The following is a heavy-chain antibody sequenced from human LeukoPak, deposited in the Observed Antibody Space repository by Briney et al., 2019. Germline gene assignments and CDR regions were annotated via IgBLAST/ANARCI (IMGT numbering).Heavy chain of an antibody. CDR3: AKDSDYYGMDV. CDR1: GFTFSSYG. Sequence: PGRSLRLSCAASGFTFSSYGMHWVRQAPGKGLEWVAVISYDGSNKCYADSVKGRFTISRDNSKNTLYLQMNSLRAEDTAVYYCAKDSDYYGMDVWGKGTTVTVSS. J-gene: IGHJ6*04. V-gene: IGHV3-30*18. CDR2: ISYDGSNK.